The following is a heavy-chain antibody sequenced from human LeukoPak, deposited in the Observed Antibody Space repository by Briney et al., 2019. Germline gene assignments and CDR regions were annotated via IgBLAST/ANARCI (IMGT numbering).Heavy chain of an antibody. CDR2: ISDSGDTT. CDR1: GFAFSSQA. Sequence: GVSLRLSCAASGFAFSSQAMGWVRQAPGKGLEWVSVISDSGDTTYYADSVKGRFTISRDNSKNTLYLQLNSLRAEDTAIYYCAKDSRRSDGWYFFDHWGQGALVTVSS. V-gene: IGHV3-23*01. J-gene: IGHJ4*02. D-gene: IGHD6-19*01. CDR3: AKDSRRSDGWYFFDH.